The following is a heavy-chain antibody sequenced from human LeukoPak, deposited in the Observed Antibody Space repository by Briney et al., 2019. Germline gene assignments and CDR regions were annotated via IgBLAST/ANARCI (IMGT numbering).Heavy chain of an antibody. Sequence: GGSLRLSCAASGFTFSSYSMNWVRQAPGKGLEWVSYISSSSSTIYYADSVKGRFTISRDNAKNSLYLQMNSLRAEDTAVYYCARDAYSWNHRYYYMDVWGKGTTVTVPS. V-gene: IGHV3-48*04. J-gene: IGHJ6*03. CDR3: ARDAYSWNHRYYYMDV. CDR1: GFTFSSYS. CDR2: ISSSSSTI. D-gene: IGHD1-14*01.